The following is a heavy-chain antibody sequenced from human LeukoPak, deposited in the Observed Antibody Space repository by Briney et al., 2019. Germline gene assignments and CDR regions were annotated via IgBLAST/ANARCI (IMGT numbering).Heavy chain of an antibody. Sequence: GGSLRLSCSDSGFTFSNYAMSWVRQAPGKGLEWVSFISGSGDSTYYADSVKGRFTISRGSSKSTLFLQMNSLRAEDTAVYYCAPCPGGVFDYWGQGILVTVSS. CDR2: ISGSGDST. D-gene: IGHD3-16*01. V-gene: IGHV3-23*01. CDR3: APCPGGVFDY. J-gene: IGHJ4*02. CDR1: GFTFSNYA.